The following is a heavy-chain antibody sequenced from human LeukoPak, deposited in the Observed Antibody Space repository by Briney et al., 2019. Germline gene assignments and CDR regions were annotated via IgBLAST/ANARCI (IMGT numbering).Heavy chain of an antibody. CDR3: ARLTVTGYMDV. D-gene: IGHD4-17*01. Sequence: SETLSLTCTVSGGSISSYYWSWIRQPPGKGLEWIGCNYYSGSTNYNPSLKSRVTISVDTSKNQFSLKLSSVTAADTAVYYCARLTVTGYMDVWGKGTTVTVSS. V-gene: IGHV4-59*12. J-gene: IGHJ6*03. CDR2: NYYSGST. CDR1: GGSISSYY.